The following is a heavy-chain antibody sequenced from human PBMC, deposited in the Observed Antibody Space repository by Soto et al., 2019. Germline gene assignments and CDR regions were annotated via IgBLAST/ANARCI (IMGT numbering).Heavy chain of an antibody. CDR2: ISYDGSNK. CDR3: ARDTPEHLRYFDWLPYPLGFDY. D-gene: IGHD3-9*01. J-gene: IGHJ4*02. V-gene: IGHV3-30-3*01. CDR1: GFTFSSYA. Sequence: QVQLVESGGGVVQPGRSLRLSCAASGFTFSSYAMHWVRQAPGKGLEWVAVISYDGSNKYYADAVKGRFTISRDNSKNTLYLQMNSLRAEDTAVYYCARDTPEHLRYFDWLPYPLGFDYWGQGTLVTVSS.